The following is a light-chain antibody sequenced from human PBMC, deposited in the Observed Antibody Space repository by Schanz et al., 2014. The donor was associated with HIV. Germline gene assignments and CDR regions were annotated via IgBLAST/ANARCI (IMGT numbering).Light chain of an antibody. J-gene: IGLJ2*01. CDR1: SSDVGGYNH. V-gene: IGLV2-23*02. CDR2: EVI. CDR3: CSYAGSSFVV. Sequence: QSALTQPPSASGSPGQSVTISCTGTSSDVGGYNHVSWYQQHPGKAPKLMIYEVIKRPSGVSNRFSGSKSGNTASLTISGLQAEDEADYYCCSYAGSSFVVFGGGTKLTVL.